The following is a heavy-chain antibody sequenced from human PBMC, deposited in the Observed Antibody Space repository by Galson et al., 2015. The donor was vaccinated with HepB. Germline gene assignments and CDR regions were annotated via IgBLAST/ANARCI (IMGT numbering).Heavy chain of an antibody. Sequence: SLRLSCAASGFTFSSYAMSWVRQAPGKGLEWVSGITSGGSTYYADSVKGRFTSSRDNSKNTLYLQMNNLRAEDTALYYCARPSSGWYAFNIWGQGTMVTVSS. J-gene: IGHJ3*02. CDR3: ARPSSGWYAFNI. V-gene: IGHV3-23*01. D-gene: IGHD6-19*01. CDR2: ITSGGST. CDR1: GFTFSSYA.